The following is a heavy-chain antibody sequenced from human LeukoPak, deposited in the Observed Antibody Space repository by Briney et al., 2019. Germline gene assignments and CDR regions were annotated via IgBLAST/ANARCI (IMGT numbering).Heavy chain of an antibody. CDR2: INHSGST. CDR1: GGSFSGYY. J-gene: IGHJ4*02. CDR3: ARGLTVDY. V-gene: IGHV4-34*01. Sequence: SETLSLTCAIYGGSFSGYYWSWIRQPPGKGLELIGEINHSGSTNYHPALKSRPTISVDTSHNQLSLKLSSVTAADTAVYYCARGLTVDYWGQGTLVTVSS.